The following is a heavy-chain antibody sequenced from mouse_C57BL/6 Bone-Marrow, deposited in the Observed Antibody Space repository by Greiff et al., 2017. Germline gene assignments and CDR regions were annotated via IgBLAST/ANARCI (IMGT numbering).Heavy chain of an antibody. Sequence: QVQLMESGAELVRPGTSVKMSCKASGYTFTNYWIGWAKQRPGHGLEWIGDIYPGGGYTNYNEKFKGKATLTADKSSSTAYMQFSSLTSEDSAIYYCAKYYDDDGYCDVWGTGTTVTVSS. CDR2: IYPGGGYT. V-gene: IGHV1-63*01. J-gene: IGHJ1*03. CDR3: AKYYDDDGYCDV. CDR1: GYTFTNYW. D-gene: IGHD2-4*01.